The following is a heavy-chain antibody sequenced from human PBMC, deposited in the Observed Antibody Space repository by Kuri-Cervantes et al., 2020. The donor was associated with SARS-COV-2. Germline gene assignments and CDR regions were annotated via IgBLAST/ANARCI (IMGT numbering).Heavy chain of an antibody. CDR1: GFNFSSHE. V-gene: IGHV3-48*03. CDR2: ISYDGSKV. CDR3: TRGGDYVDH. J-gene: IGHJ4*02. Sequence: GESLKISCAASGFNFSSHEMNWVRQAPGKGLEWLSYISYDGSKVLYADSVTRRFTISRDNAKNLLFLQMNSLRDEDTAVYYCTRGGDYVDHWGQGALVTVSS.